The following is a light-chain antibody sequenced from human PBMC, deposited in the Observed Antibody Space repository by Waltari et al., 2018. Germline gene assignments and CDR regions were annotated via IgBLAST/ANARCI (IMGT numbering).Light chain of an antibody. Sequence: QSALTQPASVSGSPGQSITISCPGTSSDVGSYNLFSWYQQHPGKAPKLMIYEVSKRPSGVSNRFSGSKSGNTASLTISGLQAEDEADYYCCSYAGSSTLWVFGGGTKLTVL. V-gene: IGLV2-23*02. J-gene: IGLJ3*02. CDR3: CSYAGSSTLWV. CDR2: EVS. CDR1: SSDVGSYNL.